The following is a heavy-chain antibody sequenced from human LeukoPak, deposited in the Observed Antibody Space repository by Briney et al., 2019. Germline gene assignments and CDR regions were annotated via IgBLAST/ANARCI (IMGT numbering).Heavy chain of an antibody. D-gene: IGHD3-10*01. CDR2: VSAYNGNT. J-gene: IGHJ5*02. CDR1: GYTFTSYG. Sequence: GASVKVSCKASGYTFTSYGISWVRQAPGQGLEWMGWVSAYNGNTNYAQKLQGRVTMTTDTSTSTAYMELRSLRSDDTAVYYCAREKRDMVRGVEGWFDPWGQGTLVTVSS. V-gene: IGHV1-18*01. CDR3: AREKRDMVRGVEGWFDP.